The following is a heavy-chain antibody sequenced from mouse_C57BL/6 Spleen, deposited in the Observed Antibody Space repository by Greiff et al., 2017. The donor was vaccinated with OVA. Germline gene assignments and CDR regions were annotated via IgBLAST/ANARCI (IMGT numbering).Heavy chain of an antibody. V-gene: IGHV5-9*01. D-gene: IGHD1-1*01. CDR1: GFTFSSYT. CDR3: ARLTTVVAGDYFDY. Sequence: EVKVEESGGGLVKPGGSLKLSCAASGFTFSSYTMSWVRQTPEKRLEWVATISGGGGNTYYPDSVKGRFTISRDNAKNTLYLQMSSLRSEDTALYYCARLTTVVAGDYFDYWGQGTTLTVSS. J-gene: IGHJ2*01. CDR2: ISGGGGNT.